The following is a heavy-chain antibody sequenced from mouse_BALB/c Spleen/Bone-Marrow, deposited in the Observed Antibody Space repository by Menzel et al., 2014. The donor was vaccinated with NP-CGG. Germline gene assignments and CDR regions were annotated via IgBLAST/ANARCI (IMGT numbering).Heavy chain of an antibody. CDR1: GYTFTDTW. Sequence: SGAVLAKPGASVKMSCKASGYTFTDTWIHWIKQRPGQGLGWIGYINPSTGYAEYNQNFKDKATLTVDKSSSTAYMQLSSLTSEDSAVYYCARDYWGQGTTLTVSS. J-gene: IGHJ2*01. CDR3: ARDY. V-gene: IGHV1-7*01. CDR2: INPSTGYA.